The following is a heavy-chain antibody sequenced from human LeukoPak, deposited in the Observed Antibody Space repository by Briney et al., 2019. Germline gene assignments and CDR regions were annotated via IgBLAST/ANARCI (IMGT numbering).Heavy chain of an antibody. Sequence: PGGSLRLSCAASGFTFNSYSMNWVRQAPGKGLEWVSSISSSSSYIYYADSVKGRFTISRDNAKNSLYLQMNSLRAEDTAVYYCARDGGGTTYYYYYMDVWGKGTTVTVS. CDR1: GFTFNSYS. V-gene: IGHV3-21*01. D-gene: IGHD1-7*01. CDR2: ISSSSSYI. CDR3: ARDGGGTTYYYYYMDV. J-gene: IGHJ6*03.